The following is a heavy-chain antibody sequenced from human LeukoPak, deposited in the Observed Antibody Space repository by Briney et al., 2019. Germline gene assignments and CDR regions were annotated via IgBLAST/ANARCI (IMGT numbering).Heavy chain of an antibody. D-gene: IGHD3-22*01. Sequence: GPSLRLSCAAAGFTVSSYDMRSARHATGKGLEWVSAIGTAGDTYYPGAVKGRFTISRENAKNSLYLQMNSLRAGDTAVYYCARGESSGYYQSSFDYWGQGTLVSV. V-gene: IGHV3-13*04. CDR3: ARGESSGYYQSSFDY. CDR1: GFTVSSYD. J-gene: IGHJ4*02. CDR2: IGTAGDT.